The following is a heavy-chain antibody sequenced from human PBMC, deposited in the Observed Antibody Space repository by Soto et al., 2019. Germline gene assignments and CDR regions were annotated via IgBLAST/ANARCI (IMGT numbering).Heavy chain of an antibody. CDR1: GFTFSSYW. Sequence: GGSLRLSCAASGFTFSSYWMSWVRQAPGKGLEWVANIKQDGSEKYYVDSVKGRFTISRDNAKNSLYLQMNSLRAEDTAVYCCARVRYDLWSGYVEDYWGQGTRVTVPS. V-gene: IGHV3-7*01. CDR2: IKQDGSEK. CDR3: ARVRYDLWSGYVEDY. D-gene: IGHD3-3*01. J-gene: IGHJ4*02.